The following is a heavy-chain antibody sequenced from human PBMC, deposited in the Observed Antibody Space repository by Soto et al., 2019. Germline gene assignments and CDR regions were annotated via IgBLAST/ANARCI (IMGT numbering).Heavy chain of an antibody. V-gene: IGHV3-30*03. CDR1: GFTFSSYG. D-gene: IGHD6-13*01. Sequence: GGSLRLSCAASGFTFSSYGMHWVRQAPGKGLEWVAVISYDGSNKYYADSVKGRFTISRDNAKNTLYLQMNSLRAEDTAVYYCARGDEQQLVEYYYYGMDVWGQGTTVTVSS. J-gene: IGHJ6*02. CDR3: ARGDEQQLVEYYYYGMDV. CDR2: ISYDGSNK.